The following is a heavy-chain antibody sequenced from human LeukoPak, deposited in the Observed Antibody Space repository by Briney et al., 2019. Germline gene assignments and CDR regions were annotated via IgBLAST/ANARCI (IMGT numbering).Heavy chain of an antibody. J-gene: IGHJ4*02. CDR2: VNLQGST. Sequence: PSETLSLTCTVSGGSISSYYWSWIRQPPGKGLEWIGEVNLQGSTNYNPSLKSRVAISVDKSENHISLKLTSVTAADTAVYYCAREGGPHRPLDYSGQGTLVTVAS. CDR3: AREGGPHRPLDY. V-gene: IGHV4-59*12. CDR1: GGSISSYY.